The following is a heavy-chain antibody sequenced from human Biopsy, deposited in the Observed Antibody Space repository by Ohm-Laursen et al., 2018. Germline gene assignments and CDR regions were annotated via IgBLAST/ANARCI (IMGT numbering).Heavy chain of an antibody. CDR2: ISDTGPT. CDR3: ARLFRLDDYWNDDPPDGFDV. CDR1: GGSIGGSGDY. Sequence: SETLSLTCAVSGGSIGGSGDYWSWIRQPPGKGLEWIGYISDTGPTNYNPSLRGRVAMSVDTSKNQFSLQLTSVTAADTAMFFCARLFRLDDYWNDDPPDGFDVWGQGTMVTVSS. D-gene: IGHD3-3*01. V-gene: IGHV4-61*08. J-gene: IGHJ3*01.